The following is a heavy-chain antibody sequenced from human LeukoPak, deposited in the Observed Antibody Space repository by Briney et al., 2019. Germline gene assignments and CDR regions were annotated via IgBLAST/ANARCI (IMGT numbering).Heavy chain of an antibody. D-gene: IGHD2/OR15-2a*01. CDR1: GGSISRYY. J-gene: IGHJ2*01. CDR2: IFSNGNP. V-gene: IGHV4-59*01. CDR3: ARGIYDIRGIHLRLCNLDL. Sequence: SETLSLTSTVSGGSISRYYWSWIRQPPGKGLEWIGYIFSNGNPNYNPSLKSRVTMSGETSTKQLSLRLTSVTAADTAVFYCARGIYDIRGIHLRLCNLDLWGRGIRVTVSS.